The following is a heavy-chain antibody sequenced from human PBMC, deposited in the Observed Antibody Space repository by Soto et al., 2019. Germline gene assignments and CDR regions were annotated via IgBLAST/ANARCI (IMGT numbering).Heavy chain of an antibody. J-gene: IGHJ6*02. CDR1: GFTFSSYS. D-gene: IGHD4-4*01. Sequence: GGSLRLSCAASGFTFSSYSMNWVRQAPGKGLEWVSYISSSSSTIYYADSVKGRFTISRDNAKNSLYLQMNSLRDEDTAVYYCARDNVVTTPSGFSYYGMDVWGQGTTVTVSS. V-gene: IGHV3-48*02. CDR3: ARDNVVTTPSGFSYYGMDV. CDR2: ISSSSSTI.